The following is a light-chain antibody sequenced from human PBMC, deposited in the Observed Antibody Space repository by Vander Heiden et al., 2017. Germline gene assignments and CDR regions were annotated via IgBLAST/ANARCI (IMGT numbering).Light chain of an antibody. CDR2: STN. CDR3: VLYMGSGLWV. V-gene: IGLV8-61*01. Sequence: QTVVTQEPSCSVSPGGTVTLTCGLSSGPVSTSYYPSWYQQTPGQAPRTLIYSTNTRSSGVPDRFSGSILGNKAALTITGAQADDESDYYCVLYMGSGLWVFGGGTKLTVL. J-gene: IGLJ3*02. CDR1: SGPVSTSYY.